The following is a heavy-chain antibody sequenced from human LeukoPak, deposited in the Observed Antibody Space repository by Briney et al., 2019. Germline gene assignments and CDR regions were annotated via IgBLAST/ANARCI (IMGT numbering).Heavy chain of an antibody. CDR2: IYYSGST. J-gene: IGHJ4*02. CDR3: ARAAGYSGYDPSGCFDY. CDR1: GGSISSYY. Sequence: PSETLSLTCTVSGGSISSYYWSWIRQPPGKGLEWIGYIYYSGSTNYNPSLKSRVTISVDTSKNQFSLKLSSVTAADTAVYYCARAAGYSGYDPSGCFDYWGQGTLVTVSS. D-gene: IGHD5-12*01. V-gene: IGHV4-59*01.